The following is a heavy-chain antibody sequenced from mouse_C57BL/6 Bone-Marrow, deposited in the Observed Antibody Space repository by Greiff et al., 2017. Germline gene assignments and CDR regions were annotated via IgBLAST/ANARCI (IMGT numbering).Heavy chain of an antibody. J-gene: IGHJ4*01. Sequence: DVKLVESGGGLVQPGGSLKLSCAASGFTFSDYYMYWVRQTPEKRLEWVAYISNGGGSTYYPDTVKGRFTISRDNAKNTLYLQMSRLKSEDTAMYYCARQRYYGSSNYAMDYWGQGTSVTVSS. CDR1: GFTFSDYY. CDR3: ARQRYYGSSNYAMDY. V-gene: IGHV5-12*01. CDR2: ISNGGGST. D-gene: IGHD1-1*01.